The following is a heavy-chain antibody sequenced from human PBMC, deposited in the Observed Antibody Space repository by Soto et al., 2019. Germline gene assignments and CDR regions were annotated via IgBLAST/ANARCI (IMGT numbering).Heavy chain of an antibody. CDR1: GFTFSSYW. Sequence: GGSLRLSCAASGFTFSSYWMHWVRQAPGKGLVWVSRINSDGSSTSYADSVKGRFTISRDNAKNTLYLQMNSLRAEDTAVYYCAREYVCDWDSSGCTWRDWFDPWGQGTLVTVSS. V-gene: IGHV3-74*01. CDR3: AREYVCDWDSSGCTWRDWFDP. J-gene: IGHJ5*02. D-gene: IGHD6-19*01. CDR2: INSDGSST.